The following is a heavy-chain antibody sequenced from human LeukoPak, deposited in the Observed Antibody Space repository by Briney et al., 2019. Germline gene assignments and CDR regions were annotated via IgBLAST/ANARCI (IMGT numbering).Heavy chain of an antibody. J-gene: IGHJ6*03. D-gene: IGHD3-10*01. Sequence: GESLRLTCEASGFIFNTYWMTWVRQAPGKGLEWVANIKQGGSETFHADSVKGRFTIARDNVKNLLILQMDSLRVEDTAVYYCARAWYGSGNYFSRNYYDYYMDGLGKGTAVTVSS. CDR1: GFIFNTYW. CDR3: ARAWYGSGNYFSRNYYDYYMDG. CDR2: IKQGGSET. V-gene: IGHV3-7*01.